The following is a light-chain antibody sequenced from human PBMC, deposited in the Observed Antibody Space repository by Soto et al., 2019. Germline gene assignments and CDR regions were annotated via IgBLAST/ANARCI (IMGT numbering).Light chain of an antibody. CDR1: QSISFY. J-gene: IGKJ3*01. V-gene: IGKV1-39*01. CDR2: AAS. Sequence: DIQTTQSPSSLSASVGDRVTITCRASQSISFYLNWYQPKSGKAPKFLIYAASSLQSGAQSRFNGSGSGTDFPLPIRSLPPVDFATADCVQSNSTPRLGPTTKVHIK. CDR3: VQSNSTPR.